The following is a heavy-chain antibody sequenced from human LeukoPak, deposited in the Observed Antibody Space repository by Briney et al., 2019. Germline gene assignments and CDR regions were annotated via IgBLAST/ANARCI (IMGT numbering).Heavy chain of an antibody. CDR2: IRGSGGST. J-gene: IGHJ6*03. D-gene: IGHD2-21*01. V-gene: IGHV3-23*01. CDR3: AKEGGDYYYYMDV. CDR1: GFTFSSYA. Sequence: GGSLRLSCAASGFTFSSYAMSWVRQAPGKGLEWVSAIRGSGGSTYYVDSVKGRFTISRDNSKNTLYLQMNSLRAEDTAVYYCAKEGGDYYYYMDVWGKGTTVTVSS.